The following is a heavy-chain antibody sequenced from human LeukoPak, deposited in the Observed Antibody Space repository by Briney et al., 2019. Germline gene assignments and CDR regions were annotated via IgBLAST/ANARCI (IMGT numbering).Heavy chain of an antibody. Sequence: PSETLSLTCTVSGGSISSSSYYWGWIRQPPGKGLEWLGNIYHTGSTYYNASLKSRVTISIDTSKNQFSLKLRSVTAADTAVYYCALGRTYYDFWSDTPGAAFDIWGQGTMVTVSS. D-gene: IGHD3-3*01. CDR1: GGSISSSSYY. J-gene: IGHJ3*02. CDR2: IYHTGST. V-gene: IGHV4-39*01. CDR3: ALGRTYYDFWSDTPGAAFDI.